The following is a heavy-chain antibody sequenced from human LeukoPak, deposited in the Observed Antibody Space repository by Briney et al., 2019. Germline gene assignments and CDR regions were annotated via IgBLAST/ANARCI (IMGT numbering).Heavy chain of an antibody. J-gene: IGHJ4*02. CDR1: GFTFSSYS. CDR3: ARDGGDDSSGYSLWLDY. D-gene: IGHD3-22*01. Sequence: GGSLRLSCAASGFTFSSYSTNWVRQAPGKGLEWVSSISSSSSYIYYADSVKGRFTISRDNSKNTLYLQMNSLRAEDTAVYYCARDGGDDSSGYSLWLDYWGQGTLVTVSS. CDR2: ISSSSSYI. V-gene: IGHV3-21*01.